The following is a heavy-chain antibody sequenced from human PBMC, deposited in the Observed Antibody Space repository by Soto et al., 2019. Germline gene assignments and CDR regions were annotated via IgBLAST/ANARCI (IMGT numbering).Heavy chain of an antibody. J-gene: IGHJ6*02. Sequence: QVQLVESGGGVVQPGRSLRLSCAASGYTFSSYAMHWVRQAPGKGLEWVAVISYDGSNKYYADSVKGRFTISRDNSKNTLYLQMNSLRAEDTAVYYCAREREIGSGYYLHYYGMDVWGQGTTVTVSS. CDR3: AREREIGSGYYLHYYGMDV. D-gene: IGHD3-22*01. CDR1: GYTFSSYA. V-gene: IGHV3-30-3*01. CDR2: ISYDGSNK.